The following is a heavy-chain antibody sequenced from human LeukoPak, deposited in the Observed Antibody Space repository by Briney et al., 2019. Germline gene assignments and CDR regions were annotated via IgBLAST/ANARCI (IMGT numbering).Heavy chain of an antibody. V-gene: IGHV3-11*04. D-gene: IGHD2-2*02. CDR1: GFTFSDYY. CDR2: ISSSGSTI. Sequence: GGSLRLSCAASGFTFSDYYMSWIRQAPGKGLEWVSYISSSGSTIYYADSVRGRFTISRDNAKHSLYLQMNSLRAEDTAVYYCARALGEVVPAAIGYWGQGTLVTVSS. J-gene: IGHJ4*02. CDR3: ARALGEVVPAAIGY.